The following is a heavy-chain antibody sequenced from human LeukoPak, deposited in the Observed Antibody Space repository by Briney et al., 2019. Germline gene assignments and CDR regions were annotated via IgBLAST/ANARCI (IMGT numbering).Heavy chain of an antibody. CDR3: AKDTAAYDSSAYYNPYIDY. J-gene: IGHJ4*02. CDR2: IRFVGSNR. CDR1: GFTFSSYG. Sequence: GGSLRLSCAASGFTFSSYGMHWVRQAPGKGLEWVAFIRFVGSNRYSADSVKGRFTISRDNSKNTLFLQMNSLRPDDTAVFYCAKDTAAYDSSAYYNPYIDYWGQGTLVTVSS. V-gene: IGHV3-30*02. D-gene: IGHD3-22*01.